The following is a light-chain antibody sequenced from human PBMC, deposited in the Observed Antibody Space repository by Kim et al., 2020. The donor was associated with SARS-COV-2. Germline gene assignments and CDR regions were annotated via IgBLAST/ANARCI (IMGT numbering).Light chain of an antibody. CDR1: QTVSSIY. V-gene: IGKV3-20*01. J-gene: IGKJ1*01. CDR3: QQYADSPPT. CDR2: DIS. Sequence: PPGEKASPACRASQTVSSIYLAWYQQKPGQAPRLIMYDISIRASGIPDRFSGSGSGTDFTLTISRLEPEDFAVYYCQQYADSPPTFGQGTEVEIK.